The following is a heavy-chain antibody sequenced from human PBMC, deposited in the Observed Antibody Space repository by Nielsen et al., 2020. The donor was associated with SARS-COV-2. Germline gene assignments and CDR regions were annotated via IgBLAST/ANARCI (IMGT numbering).Heavy chain of an antibody. CDR1: GFTFTSSA. D-gene: IGHD2-2*01. Sequence: SVKVSCKASGFTFTSSAVQWVRQARGQRLEWIGWIVVGSGNTNYAQKFQERVTITRDMSTSTAYMELSSLRSEDTAVYYCAAPYCSSTSCYDAFDIWGQGTMVTVSS. CDR2: IVVGSGNT. V-gene: IGHV1-58*01. J-gene: IGHJ3*02. CDR3: AAPYCSSTSCYDAFDI.